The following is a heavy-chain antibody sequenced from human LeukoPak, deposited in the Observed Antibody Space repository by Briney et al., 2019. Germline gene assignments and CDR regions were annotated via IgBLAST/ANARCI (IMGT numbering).Heavy chain of an antibody. CDR2: IKQDGSNK. Sequence: GGSLRLSCAASGFSFSRYWIHWVRQAPGKGLEWVANIKQDGSNKNYVDSVKGRFTISRDNAKNSLYLQMNSLRAEYTAVYYCARDGLQKMGFDYWGRGTLVTVSS. CDR1: GFSFSRYW. CDR3: ARDGLQKMGFDY. D-gene: IGHD2-8*01. V-gene: IGHV3-7*01. J-gene: IGHJ4*02.